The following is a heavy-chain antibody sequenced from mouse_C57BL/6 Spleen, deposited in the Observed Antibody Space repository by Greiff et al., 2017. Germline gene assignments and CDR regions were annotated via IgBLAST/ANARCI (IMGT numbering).Heavy chain of an antibody. CDR1: GFSLTSYA. V-gene: IGHV2-9-1*01. CDR3: ARNSNDGYRAWFAY. J-gene: IGHJ3*01. CDR2: IWTGGGT. Sequence: VQGVESGPGLVAPSQSLSITCTVSGFSLTSYAISWVRQPPGKGLEWLGVIWTGGGTNYNSALKSRLSISKDNSKSQVFLKMNSLQTDDTARYYCARNSNDGYRAWFAYWGQGTLVTVSA. D-gene: IGHD2-3*01.